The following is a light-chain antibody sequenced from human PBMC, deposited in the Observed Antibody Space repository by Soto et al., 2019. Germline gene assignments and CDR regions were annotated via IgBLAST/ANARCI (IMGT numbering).Light chain of an antibody. Sequence: QSALTQPPSVSGFPGQSVTISCTGTSSDVGGYNYVSWYQQHPGKAPKLMIYEVSKRPSGVPDRFSGSKSGNTASLTVSGLQAEDEADYYCSSYAGSNKLFGGGTKLTVL. CDR2: EVS. CDR1: SSDVGGYNY. J-gene: IGLJ2*01. V-gene: IGLV2-8*01. CDR3: SSYAGSNKL.